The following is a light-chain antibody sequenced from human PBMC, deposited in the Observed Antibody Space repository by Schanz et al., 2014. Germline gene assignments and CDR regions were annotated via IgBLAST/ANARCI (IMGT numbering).Light chain of an antibody. Sequence: QSALTQPASVSGSPGQSITISCTGTSSDVGGYNFVSWYQHHPGKAPKVVIYDVSDRPSGVSDRFSGSKSGNTASLTISGLQAEDEADYYCNSYAGSTTSWVFGGGTKLTVL. CDR2: DVS. CDR1: SSDVGGYNF. J-gene: IGLJ3*02. CDR3: NSYAGSTTSWV. V-gene: IGLV2-14*03.